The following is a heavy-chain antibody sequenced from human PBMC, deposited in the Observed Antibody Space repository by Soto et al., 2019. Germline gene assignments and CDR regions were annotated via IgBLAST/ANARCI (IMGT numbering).Heavy chain of an antibody. Sequence: PSETLSLTCTVSAGSISSYYWSWIRQPPGKEPEWIGYIYSSGNTNYKPSLESRVTISVDTSKNQFSLKLSSVTAADTAVYYCASSGRYGSGTLDFDYWGQGTLVTVSS. CDR1: AGSISSYY. V-gene: IGHV4-59*01. J-gene: IGHJ4*02. CDR3: ASSGRYGSGTLDFDY. D-gene: IGHD3-10*01. CDR2: IYSSGNT.